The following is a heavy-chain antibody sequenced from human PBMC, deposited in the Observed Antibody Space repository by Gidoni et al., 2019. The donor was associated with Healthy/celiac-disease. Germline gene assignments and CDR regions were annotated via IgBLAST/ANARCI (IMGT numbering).Heavy chain of an antibody. Sequence: QLQLQESGPGLVQPSETLSLTCTVSGGSIRSSSYYWGWIRQPPGKGLEWIGSIYYSGSTYYNPSLKSRVTISVDTSKNQFSLKLSSVTAADTAVYYCASIVVVPAASGYYYYMDVWGKGTTVTVSS. V-gene: IGHV4-39*01. D-gene: IGHD2-2*01. CDR2: IYYSGST. CDR3: ASIVVVPAASGYYYYMDV. J-gene: IGHJ6*03. CDR1: GGSIRSSSYY.